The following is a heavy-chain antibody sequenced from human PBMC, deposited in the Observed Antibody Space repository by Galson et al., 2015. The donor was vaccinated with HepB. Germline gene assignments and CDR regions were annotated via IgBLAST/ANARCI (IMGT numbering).Heavy chain of an antibody. V-gene: IGHV3-23*01. J-gene: IGHJ4*02. CDR3: ANTPGYSTNWYSDYFDY. D-gene: IGHD6-13*01. CDR2: ISISGRST. CDR1: GFTFSNYA. Sequence: SLRLSCAASGFTFSNYAMSWVRQAPGKGLEWVSAISISGRSTKYADSVKGRFIISRDNFKNTVSLQMNSLRAEDTAVYYCANTPGYSTNWYSDYFDYWGQGTLVIVSS.